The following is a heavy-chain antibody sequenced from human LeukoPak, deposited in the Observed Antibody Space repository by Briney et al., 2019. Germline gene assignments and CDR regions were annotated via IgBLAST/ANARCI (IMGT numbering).Heavy chain of an antibody. Sequence: GGSLRLSCAASGFTFSGYGMHWVRQAPGKGLEWVAVIWYDGSNKYYADSVKGRFTISRDNSKNTLYLQMNSLRAEDTAVYYCARESAYSSGWFSYYYYGMDVWGQGTTVSVSS. J-gene: IGHJ6*02. D-gene: IGHD6-19*01. V-gene: IGHV3-33*01. CDR2: IWYDGSNK. CDR3: ARESAYSSGWFSYYYYGMDV. CDR1: GFTFSGYG.